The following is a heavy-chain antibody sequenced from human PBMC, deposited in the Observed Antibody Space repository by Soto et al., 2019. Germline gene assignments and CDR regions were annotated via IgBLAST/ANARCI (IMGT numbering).Heavy chain of an antibody. CDR3: ARVNYYGSGSYQDFFYFYALDV. J-gene: IGHJ6*02. V-gene: IGHV1-8*01. Sequence: QVQLVQSGAEVKKPGASVKVSCKTSGYTFSTYDINWVRQAPGQGLEWMGWMNPNSGDTGYAQKFLGRLTMTRDSSIKTVYMEVSSLSSEDPAVYFCARVNYYGSGSYQDFFYFYALDVWGQGTTVTVSS. CDR2: MNPNSGDT. D-gene: IGHD3-10*01. CDR1: GYTFSTYD.